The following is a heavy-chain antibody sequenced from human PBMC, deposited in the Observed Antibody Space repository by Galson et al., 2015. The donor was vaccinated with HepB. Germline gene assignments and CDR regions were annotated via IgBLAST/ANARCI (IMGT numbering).Heavy chain of an antibody. J-gene: IGHJ3*02. CDR2: IYSGGST. D-gene: IGHD2-21*01. CDR1: GFTVSSHY. Sequence: SLRLSCAASGFTVSSHYMSWVRQAPGKGLEWVSVIYSGGSTYYADSVKGRFTISRDNSKNTLYLQMNSLRAEDTAVYYCARDSSLYAFDIWGQGTMVTVSS. V-gene: IGHV3-66*02. CDR3: ARDSSLYAFDI.